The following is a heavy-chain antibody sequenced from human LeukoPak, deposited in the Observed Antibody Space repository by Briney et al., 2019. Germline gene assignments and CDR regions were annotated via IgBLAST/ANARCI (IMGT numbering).Heavy chain of an antibody. D-gene: IGHD6-13*01. CDR3: ARRTSTWDRGWFDP. Sequence: PSETLSLTCTVSSGSISSNTYYWGWIRQPPGKGLEWIGTIYYSGSTYYNPPLKSQVTISVDTSKNQYSLRLSSVTAADTAGYYCARRTSTWDRGWFDPWGQGTLVTVSS. CDR2: IYYSGST. J-gene: IGHJ5*02. CDR1: SGSISSNTYY. V-gene: IGHV4-39*01.